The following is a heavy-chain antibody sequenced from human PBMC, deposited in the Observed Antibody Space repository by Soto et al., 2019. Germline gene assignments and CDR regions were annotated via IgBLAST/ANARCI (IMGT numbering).Heavy chain of an antibody. V-gene: IGHV4-59*12. CDR1: GGSISSYF. Sequence: SETLSLTCTVSGGSISSYFYIWVRQPPGKGLEWIGSVYYTGTTDYNPSLKSRVTISVDRSKAQFYLTLTSVTAADTAVYFCARARYYDWCFDLWGLGTPVTVSS. D-gene: IGHD3-9*01. CDR3: ARARYYDWCFDL. J-gene: IGHJ4*02. CDR2: VYYTGTT.